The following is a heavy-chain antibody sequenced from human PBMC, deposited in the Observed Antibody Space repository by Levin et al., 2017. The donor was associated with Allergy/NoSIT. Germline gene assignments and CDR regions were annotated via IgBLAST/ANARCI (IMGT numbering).Heavy chain of an antibody. V-gene: IGHV4-59*08. Sequence: AGGSLRLSCTVSGGSISSYYWSWFRQPPGKGLEWIGYIFYSGSTNYNPSLKSRVTISVDTSKNQFSLKLSSVTAADTAVYYCARLSSCSGGSCYHTDWFDPWGQGTLVTVSS. D-gene: IGHD2-15*01. CDR2: IFYSGST. CDR3: ARLSSCSGGSCYHTDWFDP. J-gene: IGHJ5*02. CDR1: GGSISSYY.